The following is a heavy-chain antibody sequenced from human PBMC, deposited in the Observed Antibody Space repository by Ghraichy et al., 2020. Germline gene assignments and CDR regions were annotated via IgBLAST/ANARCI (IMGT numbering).Heavy chain of an antibody. CDR1: GGTFSSYA. Sequence: SVKVSCKASGGTFSSYAISWVRQAPGQGLEWMGGIIPIFGTANYAQKFQGRVTITADESTSTAYMELSSLRSEDTAVYYCARGANIAAAGSPDYYYDYMDVWGKGTTVTVSS. D-gene: IGHD6-13*01. V-gene: IGHV1-69*13. CDR3: ARGANIAAAGSPDYYYDYMDV. J-gene: IGHJ6*03. CDR2: IIPIFGTA.